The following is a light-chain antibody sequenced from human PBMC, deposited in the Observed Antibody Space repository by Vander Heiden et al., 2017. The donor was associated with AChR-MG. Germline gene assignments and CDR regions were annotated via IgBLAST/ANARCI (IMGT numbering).Light chain of an antibody. CDR1: SSDVGGYNS. CDR3: SSYTSGSTYV. V-gene: IGLV2-14*03. CDR2: DVN. J-gene: IGLJ1*01. Sequence: QSALTQPASVSGSPGQSITLSCTGTSSDVGGYNSVSWYQQHPGKAPKVMIFDVNKRPSGISNRFSGSKSDNTASLTISGLQAEDEADYYCSSYTSGSTYVFGTGTKVTVL.